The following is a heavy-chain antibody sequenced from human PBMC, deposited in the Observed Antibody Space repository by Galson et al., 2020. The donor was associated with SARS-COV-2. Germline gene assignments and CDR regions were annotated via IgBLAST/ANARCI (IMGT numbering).Heavy chain of an antibody. CDR1: EFTFNTYA. V-gene: IGHV3-30-3*01. J-gene: IGHJ6*02. CDR3: AREGSAGDYYYYGLDV. CDR2: ISHDGTNY. D-gene: IGHD3-10*01. Sequence: AGSLRLSCAASEFTFNTYALHWVRQPPGKGLEWVASISHDGTNYYNADAVKGRFSISRDNAKNTLYLQMNTWRPEDTALYYCAREGSAGDYYYYGLDVWGQGTTVTVSS.